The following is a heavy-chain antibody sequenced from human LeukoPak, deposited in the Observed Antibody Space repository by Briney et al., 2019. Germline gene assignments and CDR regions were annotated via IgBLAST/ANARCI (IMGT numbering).Heavy chain of an antibody. CDR3: ARGKIRIQLWSLFDY. D-gene: IGHD5-18*01. CDR2: IKQDGSEK. Sequence: GGSLRLSCAASGFAFNSYWMSWVRQAPGKGLEWVANIKQDGSEKYYVDSVKGRFTISRDNTKNPLYLQMNRLRAEDTAVYYCARGKIRIQLWSLFDYWGQGTLVTVSS. CDR1: GFAFNSYW. V-gene: IGHV3-7*01. J-gene: IGHJ4*01.